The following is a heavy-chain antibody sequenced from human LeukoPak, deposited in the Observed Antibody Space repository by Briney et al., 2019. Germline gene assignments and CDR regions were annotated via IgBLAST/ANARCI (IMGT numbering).Heavy chain of an antibody. V-gene: IGHV4-38-2*01. CDR1: GYSISIAYF. D-gene: IGHD3-3*01. CDR2: IFRGGST. Sequence: SETLSLTCAVSGYSISIAYFWGWIRQPPGKGLEWIGRIFRGGSTFYNPSLNSRLTMSMDTSKNQFSLQLTSVTAADTAVYYCARYDSRGSGSTQLEYWGQGILVTISS. J-gene: IGHJ4*02. CDR3: ARYDSRGSGSTQLEY.